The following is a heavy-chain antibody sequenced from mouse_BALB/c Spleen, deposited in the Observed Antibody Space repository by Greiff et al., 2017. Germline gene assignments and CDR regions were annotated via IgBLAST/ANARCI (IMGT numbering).Heavy chain of an antibody. D-gene: IGHD2-4*01. Sequence: EVQLQQSGPELVKPGASVKIPCKASGYTFTDYNMDWVKQSHGKSLEWIGDINPNNGGTIYNQKFKGKATLTVDKSSSTAYMELRSLTSEDTAVYYCAREVYDYDRYYYAMDYWGQGTSVTVSA. CDR3: AREVYDYDRYYYAMDY. CDR2: INPNNGGT. V-gene: IGHV1-18*01. CDR1: GYTFTDYN. J-gene: IGHJ4*01.